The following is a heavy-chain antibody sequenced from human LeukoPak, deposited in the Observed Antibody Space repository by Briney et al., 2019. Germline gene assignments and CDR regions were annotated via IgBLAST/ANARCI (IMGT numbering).Heavy chain of an antibody. V-gene: IGHV3-23*01. Sequence: GSSLRLSCAASGFTFSSYAMRWVRQAPGKALEWVSAISGSGGSTYYADSVKGRFTISRDNSKNALYLQMNSLRAEDTAVYYCAKGRNQWELLPEFDYWGQGTLVTVSS. CDR2: ISGSGGST. D-gene: IGHD1-26*01. CDR3: AKGRNQWELLPEFDY. J-gene: IGHJ4*02. CDR1: GFTFSSYA.